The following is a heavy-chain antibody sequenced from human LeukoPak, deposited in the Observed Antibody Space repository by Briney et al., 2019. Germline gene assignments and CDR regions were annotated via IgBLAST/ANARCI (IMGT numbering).Heavy chain of an antibody. CDR1: KFTFQNYG. CDR3: ARGPIAVVNAGLGWFDP. D-gene: IGHD2-21*01. Sequence: QPANSLRLSCAASKFTFQNYGMHWVRQAPGKGLEWVPAIWYDGSDQNYADSVKGRFTISRDNSKNMLYLQMNGLRAEDTAVYYCARGPIAVVNAGLGWFDPWGQGTLVTVSS. CDR2: IWYDGSDQ. V-gene: IGHV3-33*01. J-gene: IGHJ5*02.